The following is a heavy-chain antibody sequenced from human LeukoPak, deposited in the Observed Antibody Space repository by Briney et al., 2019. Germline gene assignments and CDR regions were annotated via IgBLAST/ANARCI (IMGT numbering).Heavy chain of an antibody. CDR1: GYTFTSYY. V-gene: IGHV1-46*01. Sequence: ASVKVSCKASGYTFTSYYMHWVRQAPGQGLEWMGIINPSGGSTSYAQNLQGRVTMTTDTSTSTVYMELRSLRSGDTAVYYCAFSSYYLQGNYYYMDVWGKGTTVTVSS. CDR3: AFSSYYLQGNYYYMDV. CDR2: INPSGGST. D-gene: IGHD1-26*01. J-gene: IGHJ6*03.